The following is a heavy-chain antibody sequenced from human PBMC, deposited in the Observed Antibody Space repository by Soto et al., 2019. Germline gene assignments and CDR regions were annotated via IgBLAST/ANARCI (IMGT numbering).Heavy chain of an antibody. CDR2: INGGGSSI. J-gene: IGHJ2*01. Sequence: EMQLVESGGGWVQPGGSLRLSCAVSGFTFTSHEMNWVRQAPGKGPEWLSYINGGGSSIYYADSVKGRFTISRDNAKNSLYLQMNSLRGEVSAVYYCATPIEDSSSGNFYFDVWGRGTLVTISS. D-gene: IGHD6-19*01. V-gene: IGHV3-48*03. CDR1: GFTFTSHE. CDR3: ATPIEDSSSGNFYFDV.